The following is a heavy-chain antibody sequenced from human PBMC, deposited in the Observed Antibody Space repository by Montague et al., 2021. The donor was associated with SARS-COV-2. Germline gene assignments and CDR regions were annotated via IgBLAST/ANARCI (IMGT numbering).Heavy chain of an antibody. CDR2: IYYSGST. Sequence: SETLSLTCTVSGGSISSYYWTWIRQPPGKGLEWIGYIYYSGSTNTNPSLKSRVTMSIDTSTNQFSLTLSSVTAADTAAYYCARVDFLRCGCYPGAFHVWGQGTMVTVSS. D-gene: IGHD6-19*01. CDR3: ARVDFLRCGCYPGAFHV. V-gene: IGHV4-59*12. CDR1: GGSISSYY. J-gene: IGHJ3*01.